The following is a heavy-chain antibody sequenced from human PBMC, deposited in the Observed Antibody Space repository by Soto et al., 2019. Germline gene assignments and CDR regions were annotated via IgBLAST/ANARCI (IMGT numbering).Heavy chain of an antibody. CDR2: IYYSGST. V-gene: IGHV4-59*08. J-gene: IGHJ4*02. Sequence: SETLSLTFTVSGCSISSYYWGWIRQPPGKRLEWIGYIYYSGSTNYNPSLKSRVTISVDTSKNQFSLKLSSVTAADTAVYYCARRYGYSFDYWGQGTLVTVSS. D-gene: IGHD1-1*01. CDR3: ARRYGYSFDY. CDR1: GCSISSYY.